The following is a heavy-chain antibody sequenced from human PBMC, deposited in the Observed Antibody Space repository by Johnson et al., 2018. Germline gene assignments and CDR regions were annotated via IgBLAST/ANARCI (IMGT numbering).Heavy chain of an antibody. D-gene: IGHD1-7*01. CDR2: ISSSRSYI. CDR3: ARENWTYVPASYGMDV. J-gene: IGHJ6*02. V-gene: IGHV3-21*01. CDR1: GFTFSSSS. Sequence: VQLVESGGGLVQPGGSLRLSCAASGFTFSSSSMNWVRQAPGMGLEWVSSISSSRSYIYYADAVTGRFTISRDNAKNSLYLQMNSRRAEDTAVYYCARENWTYVPASYGMDVWGQGTTVTVSS.